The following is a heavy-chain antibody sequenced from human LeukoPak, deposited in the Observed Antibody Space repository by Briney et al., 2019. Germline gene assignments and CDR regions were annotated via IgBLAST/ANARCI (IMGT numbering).Heavy chain of an antibody. CDR2: ISWHCGSI. J-gene: IGHJ3*02. CDR1: GFPFDDYA. Sequence: SLRLSCGASGFPFDDYAMHWGRQAPGKGLEGGSGISWHCGSICYPDSVKGRFPLSRDKAKNFPSLQMNSLEAGAKPFFSCAKGREYQLLPDAFDIWGQGTMVTVSS. V-gene: IGHV3-9*01. D-gene: IGHD2-2*01. CDR3: AKGREYQLLPDAFDI.